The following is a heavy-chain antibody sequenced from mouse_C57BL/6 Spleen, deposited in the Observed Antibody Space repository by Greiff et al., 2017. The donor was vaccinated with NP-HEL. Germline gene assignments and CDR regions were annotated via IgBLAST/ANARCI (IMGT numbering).Heavy chain of an antibody. V-gene: IGHV10-1*01. CDR2: IRSKSNNYAT. J-gene: IGHJ1*03. CDR1: GFSFNTYA. D-gene: IGHD1-1*01. CDR3: VRQNHYYGSRDWYFDV. Sequence: EVQLVESGGGLVQPKGSLKLSCAASGFSFNTYAMNWVRQAPGTGLEWVARIRSKSNNYATYYADSVKDRFTISRDDSESMLYLQMNNLKTEDTAMYYCVRQNHYYGSRDWYFDVWGTGTTVTVSS.